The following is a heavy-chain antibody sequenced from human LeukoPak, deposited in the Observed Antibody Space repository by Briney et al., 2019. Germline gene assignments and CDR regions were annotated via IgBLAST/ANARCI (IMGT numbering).Heavy chain of an antibody. D-gene: IGHD3-3*01. J-gene: IGHJ4*02. CDR2: INHDGSST. Sequence: GGSLRLSCATSGFTFTTFWMHWVRQAPGKGLVWVSRINHDGSSTSYADSVKGRFTISRDNARNSLSLQMNSLRVDDTAVYYCARDASALHWGQGARVTVSS. V-gene: IGHV3-74*01. CDR3: ARDASALH. CDR1: GFTFTTFW.